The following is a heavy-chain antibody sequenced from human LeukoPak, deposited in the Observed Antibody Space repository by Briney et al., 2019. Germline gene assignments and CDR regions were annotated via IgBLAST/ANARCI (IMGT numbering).Heavy chain of an antibody. CDR1: GFTFSSYA. V-gene: IGHV3-23*01. Sequence: GGSLRLSCAASGFTFSSYAMSWVRQAPGNGLEWVATIVSDGYKAYYADSVKGRFAISRDNSQNTVHLQMNSLRAEDTATYYCAKEIVFLFGDPWGQGALVTVSS. CDR3: AKEIVFLFGDP. CDR2: IVSDGYKA. J-gene: IGHJ5*02. D-gene: IGHD2/OR15-2a*01.